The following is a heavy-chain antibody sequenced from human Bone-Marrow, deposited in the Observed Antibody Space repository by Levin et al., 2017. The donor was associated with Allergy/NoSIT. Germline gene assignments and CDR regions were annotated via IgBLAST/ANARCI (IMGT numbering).Heavy chain of an antibody. CDR2: ISAGGFT. CDR1: GFTFGSFA. D-gene: IGHD6-13*01. Sequence: GGSLRLSCAASGFTFGSFAMSWVRQAPGKGLEWVAAISAGGFTYYADSVKGRFTISRDNSRNTLYLQLTSLRAGDTAMYYCAKDLHSSSWYEPFDHWGQGVLVSVSS. J-gene: IGHJ4*02. V-gene: IGHV3-23*01. CDR3: AKDLHSSSWYEPFDH.